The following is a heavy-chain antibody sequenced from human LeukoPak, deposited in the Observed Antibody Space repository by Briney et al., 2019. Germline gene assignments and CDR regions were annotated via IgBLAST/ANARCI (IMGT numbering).Heavy chain of an antibody. CDR1: GYTLTELS. CDR2: FDPEVGET. CDR3: AITSSGYPNPIGY. J-gene: IGHJ4*02. V-gene: IGHV1-24*01. Sequence: ASVKVSCKVSGYTLTELSMHSVRPAPGKGLGWMGGFDPEVGETIYAQKFQGRVTMTEDTSTDTAYMELSSLRSEDTAVYYCAITSSGYPNPIGYWGQGTLVTVSS. D-gene: IGHD3-22*01.